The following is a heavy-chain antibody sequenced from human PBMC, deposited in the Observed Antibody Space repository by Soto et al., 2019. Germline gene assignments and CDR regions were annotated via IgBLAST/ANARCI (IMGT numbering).Heavy chain of an antibody. CDR3: ATMGNLEWLFHPYYYYMDV. Sequence: QVQLQESGPGLVKPSETLSLTCTVSGGSISSYYWSWIRQPPGKGLEWIGYIYYSGSTNYNPSLKSRVTISVDTSKNQFSLKLSSVTAADTAVYYCATMGNLEWLFHPYYYYMDVWGKGTTVTVSS. V-gene: IGHV4-59*08. CDR1: GGSISSYY. CDR2: IYYSGST. J-gene: IGHJ6*03. D-gene: IGHD3-3*01.